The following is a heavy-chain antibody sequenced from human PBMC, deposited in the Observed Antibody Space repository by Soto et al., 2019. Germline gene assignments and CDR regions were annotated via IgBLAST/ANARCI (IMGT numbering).Heavy chain of an antibody. D-gene: IGHD4-17*01. Sequence: EVQLLESGGGLVQPGGSLRLSCAASGFTFSSYAMSWVRQAPGKGLEWVSAISGSGGSTYYADSVKGRFTISRDNSKNTLYLQMNSLRAEDTAVYYCAKDGADDYGDYADAFDIWGQGTMVTVSS. CDR1: GFTFSSYA. J-gene: IGHJ3*02. CDR3: AKDGADDYGDYADAFDI. V-gene: IGHV3-23*01. CDR2: ISGSGGST.